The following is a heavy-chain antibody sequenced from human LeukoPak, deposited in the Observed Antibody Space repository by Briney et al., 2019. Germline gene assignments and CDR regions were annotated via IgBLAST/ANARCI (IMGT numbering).Heavy chain of an antibody. D-gene: IGHD3-22*01. V-gene: IGHV1-58*02. J-gene: IGHJ5*02. Sequence: ASVKVSCKASGFTFTSSAMQWVRQARGQRRDWIGWIVVGSGNTNYAQKFQERVTITRDMSTSTAYMELSSLRSEDTAVYYCAAQPSYYYDSSGYYGWFDPWGQGTLVTVSS. CDR2: IVVGSGNT. CDR3: AAQPSYYYDSSGYYGWFDP. CDR1: GFTFTSSA.